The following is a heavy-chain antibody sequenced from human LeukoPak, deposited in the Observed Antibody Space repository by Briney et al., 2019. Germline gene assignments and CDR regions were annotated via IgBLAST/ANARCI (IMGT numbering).Heavy chain of an antibody. CDR2: INPAGTIT. CDR1: GFTFSSYW. J-gene: IGHJ4*02. V-gene: IGHV1-46*01. D-gene: IGHD1-1*01. CDR3: VREDNSPYKNFDH. Sequence: ASVKASCKASGFTFSSYWMHWVRQAPGQGLEWLGLINPAGTITVFARKFQSRATATRDTSASTVYMELNTLTSEDTAVYYCVREDNSPYKNFDHWGQGTLVTVSS.